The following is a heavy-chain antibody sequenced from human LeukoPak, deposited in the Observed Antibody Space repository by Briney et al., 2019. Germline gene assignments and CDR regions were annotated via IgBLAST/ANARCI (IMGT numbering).Heavy chain of an antibody. J-gene: IGHJ4*02. D-gene: IGHD2-2*01. CDR1: GFTFSSYA. V-gene: IGHV3-23*01. CDR2: ISGSGGST. CDR3: AKDLLAPGYPPVSVGYCSSTSCPY. Sequence: HPGGSLRLSCAASGFTFSSYAMSWVRQAPGKGLEWVSAISGSGGSTYYADSVKGRFTISRDNSKNTLYLQMNSLRAEDTAVYYCAKDLLAPGYPPVSVGYCSSTSCPYWGQGTLVTVSS.